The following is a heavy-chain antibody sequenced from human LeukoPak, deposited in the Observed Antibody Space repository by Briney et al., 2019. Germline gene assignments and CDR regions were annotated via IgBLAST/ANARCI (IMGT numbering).Heavy chain of an antibody. Sequence: GGSLRLSCAASGYSVSDKPMTWVRQAAGKGLEWVSVIYSDGSTHYSESVRGRFYISRDNSKNTLYLQMNSLRAEDTAVYYCAKANYVGIHDIVVVPAPMDVWGKGTTVTVSS. D-gene: IGHD2-2*01. V-gene: IGHV3-66*01. CDR1: GYSVSDKP. J-gene: IGHJ6*03. CDR2: IYSDGST. CDR3: AKANYVGIHDIVVVPAPMDV.